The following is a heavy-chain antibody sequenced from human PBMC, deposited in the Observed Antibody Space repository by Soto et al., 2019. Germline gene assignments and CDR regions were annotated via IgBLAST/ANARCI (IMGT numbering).Heavy chain of an antibody. CDR1: AGTFSSYA. D-gene: IGHD3-22*01. J-gene: IGHJ4*02. CDR3: ARDPSDSSGYPSLSFGY. CDR2: INPNSGGT. Sequence: GASVKVSCKASAGTFSSYAISWVRQAPGQGLEWMGWINPNSGGTNYAQKFQGWVTMTRDTSISTAYMELSRLRSDDTAVYYCARDPSDSSGYPSLSFGYWGQGTLVTVSS. V-gene: IGHV1-2*04.